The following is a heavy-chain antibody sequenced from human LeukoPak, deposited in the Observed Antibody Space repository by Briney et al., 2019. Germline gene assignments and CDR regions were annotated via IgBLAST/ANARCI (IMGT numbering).Heavy chain of an antibody. CDR2: IYYGGST. D-gene: IGHD2-21*01. Sequence: SETLSLTCTVSGVSISSSSHYWGWIRQPPGKGLEWIGSIYYGGSTYYNPSLKSRVTISVDTSKNQFSLKLSSVTAADTAVYYCARLRHMVGYWGQGTLVTVSS. CDR3: ARLRHMVGY. J-gene: IGHJ4*02. V-gene: IGHV4-39*01. CDR1: GVSISSSSHY.